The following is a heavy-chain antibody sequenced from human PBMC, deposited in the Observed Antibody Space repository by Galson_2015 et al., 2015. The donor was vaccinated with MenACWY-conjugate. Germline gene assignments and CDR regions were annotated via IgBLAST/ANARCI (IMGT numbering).Heavy chain of an antibody. J-gene: IGHJ6*02. CDR1: GFTFSSYG. CDR3: AKGRGSSSPSRIYGMDV. V-gene: IGHV3-30*18. Sequence: LRLSCAASGFTFSSYGMHWVRQAPGKGLEWVAVISYDGRNKYYADSVKGRFTISRDNSKNTLYMEMNSLSREDTAVYYCAKGRGSSSPSRIYGMDVWGQGTTVTVS. CDR2: ISYDGRNK. D-gene: IGHD2-15*01.